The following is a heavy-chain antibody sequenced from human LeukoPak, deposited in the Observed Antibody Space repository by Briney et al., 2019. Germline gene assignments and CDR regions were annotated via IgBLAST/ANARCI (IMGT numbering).Heavy chain of an antibody. D-gene: IGHD1-14*01. V-gene: IGHV3-21*01. J-gene: IGHJ4*02. CDR3: ARDDRGLGQALDY. CDR2: ISSSSSYI. Sequence: PGGSLRLSCAASGFTFSSYWMSWVRQAPGKGLEWVSSISSSSSYIYYADSVKGRFTISRDNTKNSLYLQMNSLRAEDTAVYYCARDDRGLGQALDYWGQGTLVTVSS. CDR1: GFTFSSYW.